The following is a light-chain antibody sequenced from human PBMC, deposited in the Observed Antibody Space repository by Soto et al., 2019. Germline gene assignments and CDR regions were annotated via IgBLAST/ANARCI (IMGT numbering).Light chain of an antibody. CDR3: QHRSNSPPTWT. J-gene: IGKJ1*01. Sequence: EIVLTQSPATLSLTSGDRATLSCRASQSIGPYLAWYQQKAGQAPRLLIYDASNRATGIPPRFSGSGSGTDFTLTISSLEPEDFAVYFCQHRSNSPPTWTFGQGTKVEIK. CDR1: QSIGPY. CDR2: DAS. V-gene: IGKV3-11*01.